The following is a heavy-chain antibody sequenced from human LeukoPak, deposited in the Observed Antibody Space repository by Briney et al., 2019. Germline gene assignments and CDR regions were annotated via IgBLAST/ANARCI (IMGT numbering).Heavy chain of an antibody. Sequence: ASVKVSCKASGYTFTSYYMHWVRQAPGQGLEWMGIINPSGGSTSYAQKFQGRVTMTRDTSTSTVYKELSSLRSEDTAVYYCARYDRQWDPAAAFDCWGQGTLVTVSS. CDR1: GYTFTSYY. CDR3: ARYDRQWDPAAAFDC. CDR2: INPSGGST. J-gene: IGHJ4*02. V-gene: IGHV1-46*01. D-gene: IGHD1-26*01.